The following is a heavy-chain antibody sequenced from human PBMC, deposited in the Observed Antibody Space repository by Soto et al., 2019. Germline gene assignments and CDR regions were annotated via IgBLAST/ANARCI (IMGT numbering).Heavy chain of an antibody. CDR1: GYTFTSYG. Sequence: ASVKVSCKASGYTFTSYGISWVRQAPGQGLEWMGWISAYNGNTNYAQKLQGRVTMTTDTSTSTAYMGLRSLRSDDTAVYYCARHPSSGWPNSYYYYMDVWGKGTTVTVSS. V-gene: IGHV1-18*01. D-gene: IGHD6-19*01. CDR2: ISAYNGNT. J-gene: IGHJ6*03. CDR3: ARHPSSGWPNSYYYYMDV.